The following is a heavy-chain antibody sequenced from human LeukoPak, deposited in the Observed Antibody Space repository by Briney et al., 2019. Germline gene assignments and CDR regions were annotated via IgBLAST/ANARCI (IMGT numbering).Heavy chain of an antibody. CDR3: ATEFCSNGYNF. J-gene: IGHJ4*02. D-gene: IGHD5-24*01. Sequence: AGGSLRLSCAASGFTFSSYWMSWVRQAPGKGLEWVGHIKSRTDGGTTDYAAPVKGRFTISSDDSKNTVYPQMNSLKTEDSAVYFCATEFCSNGYNFWGQGTLVIVSS. CDR1: GFTFSSYW. CDR2: IKSRTDGGTT. V-gene: IGHV3-15*01.